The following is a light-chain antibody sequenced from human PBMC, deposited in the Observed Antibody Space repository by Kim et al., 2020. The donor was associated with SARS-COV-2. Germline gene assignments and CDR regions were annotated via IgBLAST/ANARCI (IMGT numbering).Light chain of an antibody. CDR3: GTWDSSLNNGV. CDR2: DNN. CDR1: SSNIGYNY. V-gene: IGLV1-51*01. Sequence: GQKVTFSCSGISSNIGYNYVSWYQQLPGTAPKLLIYDNNKRPSGIPDRFSGSKSGTSATLGITGLQTGDEADYYCGTWDSSLNNGVFGGGTKLTVL. J-gene: IGLJ2*01.